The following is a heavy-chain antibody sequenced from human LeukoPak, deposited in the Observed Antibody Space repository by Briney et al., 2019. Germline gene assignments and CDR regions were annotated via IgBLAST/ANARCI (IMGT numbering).Heavy chain of an antibody. CDR1: GFTFSSYG. J-gene: IGHJ5*02. Sequence: GGSLRLSCAASGFTFSSYGMHWVRQAPGKGLGWVAFIRYDGSNKYYADSVKGRFTISRDNSKNTLYLQMNSLRAEDTAVYYCAKVSMSYYGSGSYTRYNWFDPWGQGTLVTVSS. CDR3: AKVSMSYYGSGSYTRYNWFDP. CDR2: IRYDGSNK. V-gene: IGHV3-30*02. D-gene: IGHD3-10*01.